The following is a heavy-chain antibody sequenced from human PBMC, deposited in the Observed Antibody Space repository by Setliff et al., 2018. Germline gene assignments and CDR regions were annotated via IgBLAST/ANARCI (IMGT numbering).Heavy chain of an antibody. Sequence: KPSETLSLTCTVSGGSVRSHYWSWIRHSPGKGLEWIGFIFYSGDTKSNPSLKSRVTMSVDTSKNQFSLQLSSVTAADTAVYYCARDRTYYGSGTYTRWFDYWGQGTLVTVTS. V-gene: IGHV4-59*02. CDR3: ARDRTYYGSGTYTRWFDY. CDR2: IFYSGDT. CDR1: GGSVRSHY. J-gene: IGHJ4*02. D-gene: IGHD3-10*01.